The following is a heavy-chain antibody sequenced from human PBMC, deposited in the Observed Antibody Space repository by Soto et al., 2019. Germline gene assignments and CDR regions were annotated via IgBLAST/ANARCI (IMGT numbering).Heavy chain of an antibody. J-gene: IGHJ4*02. CDR2: IYYSGST. Sequence: QVQLQESGPGLVKPSETLSLTCTVSGGSVSSGSYYWSWIRQPPGKGLEWIGYIYYSGSTNYNPSLKSRVTISVDTSKNQSSLQLSSVTAADTAVYYCARLLPSDSSGCVGFDCWGQGTLVTVSS. V-gene: IGHV4-61*01. D-gene: IGHD3-22*01. CDR1: GGSVSSGSYY. CDR3: ARLLPSDSSGCVGFDC.